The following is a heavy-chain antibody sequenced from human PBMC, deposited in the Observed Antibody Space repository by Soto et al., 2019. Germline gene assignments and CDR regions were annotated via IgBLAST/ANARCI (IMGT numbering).Heavy chain of an antibody. D-gene: IGHD4-17*01. J-gene: IGHJ4*02. CDR1: GYTFTIYY. V-gene: IGHV1-46*01. Sequence: ASVKVSCKASGYTFTIYYMHWVRQAPGQGLEWMGIIHPSGGPTSYAQKFQGRVTMTSDTSTSTVYMELSILRSEDTAVYYCARDLDYGFEYWGQGTLVTVSS. CDR3: ARDLDYGFEY. CDR2: IHPSGGPT.